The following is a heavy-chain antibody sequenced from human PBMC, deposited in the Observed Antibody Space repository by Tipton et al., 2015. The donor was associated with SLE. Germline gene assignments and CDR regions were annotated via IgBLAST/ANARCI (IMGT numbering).Heavy chain of an antibody. V-gene: IGHV3-7*01. J-gene: IGHJ4*02. D-gene: IGHD2-15*01. CDR2: IKEDGSEK. Sequence: SLRLSCAASAFRFSSYWMNWVRQGPGKGLEWVTSIKEDGSEKYYVDSVKGRFTISRDNAKNSLYLQMNGLRAEDTAVYYCASGTLSGSGYWGQGTLVTVSS. CDR3: ASGTLSGSGY. CDR1: AFRFSSYW.